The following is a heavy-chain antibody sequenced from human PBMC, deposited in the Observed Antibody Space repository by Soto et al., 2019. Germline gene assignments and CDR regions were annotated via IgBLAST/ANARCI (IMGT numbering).Heavy chain of an antibody. D-gene: IGHD2-8*01. CDR2: IYSGGST. V-gene: IGHV3-53*04. CDR1: GFTVSSNY. CDR3: ARDTGYCTNGVCPDV. Sequence: GGSLRLSCAASGFTVSSNYMSWVRQAPGKGLEWVSVIYSGGSTYYADSVKGRFTISRHISKNTLYLQMNSLRAEDTAVYYCARDTGYCTNGVCPDVWGKGTTVTVSS. J-gene: IGHJ6*04.